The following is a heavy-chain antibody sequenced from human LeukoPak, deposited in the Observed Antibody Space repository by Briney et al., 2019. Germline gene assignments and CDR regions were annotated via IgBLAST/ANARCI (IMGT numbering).Heavy chain of an antibody. CDR1: GFTFSSYV. J-gene: IGHJ4*02. CDR2: ISSSSIYI. CDR3: ARGGKNYGYWFDY. Sequence: PGGSLRLSCAASGFTFSSYVMSWVRQAPGKGLEWVSSISSSSIYIYYADSVKGRFTISRDNAKNSLYLQMNSLRAEDTAVYYCARGGKNYGYWFDYWGQGTLVTVSS. V-gene: IGHV3-21*01. D-gene: IGHD5-18*01.